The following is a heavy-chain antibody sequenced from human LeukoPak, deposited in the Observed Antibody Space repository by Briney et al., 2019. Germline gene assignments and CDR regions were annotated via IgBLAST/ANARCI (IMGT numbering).Heavy chain of an antibody. CDR1: GGSISTHY. J-gene: IGHJ4*02. CDR3: ARGSSSWYSLEARFDY. Sequence: PSETLSLTCTVSGGSISTHYWSWIRQPPGKGLEWIGYIYYSGSTNYSPSLKSRVTVSVDTSKNQFSLKLSSVTAADTAVYYCARGSSSWYSLEARFDYWGQGTLVTVSS. D-gene: IGHD6-13*01. CDR2: IYYSGST. V-gene: IGHV4-59*11.